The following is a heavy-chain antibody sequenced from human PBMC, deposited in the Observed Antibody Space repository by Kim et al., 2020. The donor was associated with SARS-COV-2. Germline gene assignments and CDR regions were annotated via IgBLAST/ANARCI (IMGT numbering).Heavy chain of an antibody. D-gene: IGHD3-3*01. J-gene: IGHJ6*02. Sequence: NTGYAQKFQGRVTMTRDTSTSTAYMELSSQRSEDIDVYYCIHDFWRHMDVWGQGTTVTVSS. V-gene: IGHV1-46*01. CDR2: NT. CDR3: IHDFWRHMDV.